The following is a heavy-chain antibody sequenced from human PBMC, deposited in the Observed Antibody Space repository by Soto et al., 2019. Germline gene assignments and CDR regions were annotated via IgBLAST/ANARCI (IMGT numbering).Heavy chain of an antibody. CDR1: DGSFSDYY. D-gene: IGHD3-10*01. J-gene: IGHJ5*02. CDR2: INHSGST. Sequence: SETLSLTCAVYDGSFSDYYWSWIRQPPGKGLEWIGEINHSGSTNYNPSLKSRVTISVDTSKNQFSLKLSSVTAADTAVYYCAREGRYYASGRFWWFDPWGQGTLVTVSS. CDR3: AREGRYYASGRFWWFDP. V-gene: IGHV4-34*01.